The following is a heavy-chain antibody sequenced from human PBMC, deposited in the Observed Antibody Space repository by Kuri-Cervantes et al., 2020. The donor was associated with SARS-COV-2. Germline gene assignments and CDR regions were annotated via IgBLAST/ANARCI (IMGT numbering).Heavy chain of an antibody. D-gene: IGHD3-22*01. CDR1: GGSFSGYY. V-gene: IGHV4-34*01. CDR3: ARDRSRAYYYDSSGFGA. J-gene: IGHJ4*02. Sequence: SETLSLTCAVYGGSFSGYYWSWIRQPPGKGLEWIGEINHSGSTNYNPSLKSRVTISVDTSKNQFSLKLSSVTAADTAVYYCARDRSRAYYYDSSGFGARGQGTLVTVSS. CDR2: INHSGST.